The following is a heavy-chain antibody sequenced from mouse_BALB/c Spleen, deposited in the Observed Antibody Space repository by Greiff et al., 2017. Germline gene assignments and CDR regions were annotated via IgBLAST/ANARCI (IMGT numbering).Heavy chain of an antibody. J-gene: IGHJ4*01. Sequence: EVKVVESGGGLVQPGGSRKLSCAASGFTFSSFGMHWVRQAPEKGLEWVAYISSGSSTIYYADTVKGRFTISRDNPKNTLFLQMTSLKSEDTAMYYCARLDGRAMDYWGQGTSVTVSS. V-gene: IGHV5-17*02. CDR2: ISSGSSTI. CDR3: ARLDGRAMDY. D-gene: IGHD2-3*01. CDR1: GFTFSSFG.